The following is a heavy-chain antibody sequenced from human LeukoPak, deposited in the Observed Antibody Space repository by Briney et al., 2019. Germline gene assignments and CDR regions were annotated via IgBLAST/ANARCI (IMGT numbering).Heavy chain of an antibody. CDR1: GGTFSSYA. D-gene: IGHD2-21*02. J-gene: IGHJ6*03. Sequence: SVKVSCKASGGTFSSYAISWVRQAPGQGLEWMGGIIPIFGTANYAQKFQGRVTITTDESTSTAYMELSSLRSEDTAVYYCARGDCGGDCYPTPAYYYMDVWAKGPRSPSP. V-gene: IGHV1-69*05. CDR2: IIPIFGTA. CDR3: ARGDCGGDCYPTPAYYYMDV.